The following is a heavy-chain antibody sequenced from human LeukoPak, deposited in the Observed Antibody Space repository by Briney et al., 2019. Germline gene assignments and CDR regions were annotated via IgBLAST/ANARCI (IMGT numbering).Heavy chain of an antibody. D-gene: IGHD6-19*01. CDR2: IYYNGNT. CDR3: ARVAAKTVDY. CDR1: VGSIGRSSYY. Sequence: SETLSLTCTVSVGSIGRSSYYWGWIRQPPGKGLEWIGNIYYNGNTDYNPSLKSRVTILVDTSKNQFSLKLTSVTAADTAVCYCARVAAKTVDYWGQGTLVTVSS. J-gene: IGHJ4*02. V-gene: IGHV4-39*07.